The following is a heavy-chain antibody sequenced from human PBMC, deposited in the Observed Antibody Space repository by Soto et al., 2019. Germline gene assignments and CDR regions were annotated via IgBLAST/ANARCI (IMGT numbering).Heavy chain of an antibody. CDR3: ASLRGYYDILTGYFDY. D-gene: IGHD3-9*01. J-gene: IGHJ4*02. CDR1: GGSISSHY. Sequence: SETLSLTCTVSGGSISSHYWSWIRQPPGKGLEWIGYIYYSGSTNYNPSLKSRVTISVDTSKNQFSLKLSSVTAADTAVYYCASLRGYYDILTGYFDYWGQGTLVTVSS. V-gene: IGHV4-59*08. CDR2: IYYSGST.